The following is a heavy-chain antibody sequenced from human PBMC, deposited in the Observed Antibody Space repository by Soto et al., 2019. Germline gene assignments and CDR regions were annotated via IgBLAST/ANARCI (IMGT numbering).Heavy chain of an antibody. J-gene: IGHJ4*02. Sequence: PSETLSLTCAVSGGSISSSNWWSWVRQPPGKGLEWIGEIYHSGSTNYNPSLKSRVTTSVDKSKYQFSLKLSSVTAADTAVYYCARDRTGITMVRGVIINWGQGTLVTVSA. D-gene: IGHD3-10*01. CDR2: IYHSGST. CDR3: ARDRTGITMVRGVIIN. CDR1: GGSISSSNW. V-gene: IGHV4-4*02.